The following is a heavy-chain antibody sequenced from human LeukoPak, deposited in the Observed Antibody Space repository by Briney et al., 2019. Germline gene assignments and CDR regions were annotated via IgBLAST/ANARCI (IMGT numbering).Heavy chain of an antibody. J-gene: IGHJ3*02. D-gene: IGHD3-16*01. CDR3: ARSTPYGIDAFDI. V-gene: IGHV1-69*04. CDR1: GGTFSSYA. CDR2: IIPILGIA. Sequence: SVKVTFKASGGTFSSYAISWVRQAPAQGLEWMGRIIPILGIANYAQKFQGRVTITADKSTSTAYMELSSLRSEDTAVYYCARSTPYGIDAFDIWGQGTMVTVSS.